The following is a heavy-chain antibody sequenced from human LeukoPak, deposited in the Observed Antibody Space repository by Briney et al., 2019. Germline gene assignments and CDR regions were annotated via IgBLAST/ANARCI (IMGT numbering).Heavy chain of an antibody. V-gene: IGHV2-5*02. CDR3: THSMIIFGGVIVPFDY. CDR1: GFSLSTSGVG. D-gene: IGHD3-16*02. J-gene: IGHJ4*02. Sequence: SGPTLVNPTQTLTLTCTFSGFSLSTSGVGVGWIRQPPGKALEWLALIYWDDDKRYSPSLENRLTITKDTSKNKVVLTMTNMDPVDTATYYCTHSMIIFGGVIVPFDYWGQGTLVTVSS. CDR2: IYWDDDK.